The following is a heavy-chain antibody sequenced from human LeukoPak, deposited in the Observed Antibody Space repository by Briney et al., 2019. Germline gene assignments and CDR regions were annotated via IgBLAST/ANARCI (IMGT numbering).Heavy chain of an antibody. V-gene: IGHV3-30*02. CDR2: IRYDGSNK. Sequence: GGSLRLSCAASGFTFSSYGMHWVRQAPGKGLEWVAFIRYDGSNKYYADSVKGRFTISRDNSKNTLYLQMNSLRAEDTAVYYCAKDLYYYDSSCSHYFDYWGQGTLVTVSS. CDR1: GFTFSSYG. CDR3: AKDLYYYDSSCSHYFDY. D-gene: IGHD3-22*01. J-gene: IGHJ4*02.